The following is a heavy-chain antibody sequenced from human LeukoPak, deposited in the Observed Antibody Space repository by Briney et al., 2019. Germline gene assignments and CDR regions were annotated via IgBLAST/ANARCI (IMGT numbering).Heavy chain of an antibody. J-gene: IGHJ5*02. V-gene: IGHV1-24*01. CDR3: ARLGGYDSAWDWFDP. Sequence: GASVKVSCKVSGYTLTELSMHWVRQAPGKGLEWMGGFDPEDGETIYAQKFQGRVTMTEDTSTDTAYMELSSLRSEDAAVYYCARLGGYDSAWDWFDPWGQGTLVTVSS. CDR1: GYTLTELS. CDR2: FDPEDGET. D-gene: IGHD5-12*01.